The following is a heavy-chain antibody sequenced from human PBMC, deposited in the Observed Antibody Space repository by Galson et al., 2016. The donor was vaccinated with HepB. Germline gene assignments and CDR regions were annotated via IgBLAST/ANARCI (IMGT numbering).Heavy chain of an antibody. CDR3: ARDTYFYDGSGLDY. CDR2: IYHSGIT. Sequence: SETLSLTCTVSGGSITSGNYYWAWIRQPPGKGLEWIGTIYHSGITYYNSSLKSRVTVSVDTSKNQFSLKMNSVTAADTAVYYCARDTYFYDGSGLDYWGQGTLVTVSS. V-gene: IGHV4-39*01. D-gene: IGHD3-22*01. CDR1: GGSITSGNYY. J-gene: IGHJ4*02.